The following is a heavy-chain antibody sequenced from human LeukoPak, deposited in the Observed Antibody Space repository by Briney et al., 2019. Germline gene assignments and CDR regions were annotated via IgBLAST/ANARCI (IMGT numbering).Heavy chain of an antibody. J-gene: IGHJ4*02. CDR3: ARHGPWFGESMGFDY. CDR2: IYPGDSDT. Sequence: GESLKISCKGSGYSFTSYWIGWVRQLPGKGLEWMGIIYPGDSDTRYSPSFQGQVTISADKSISTAYLQWSSLKASDTAMYYCARHGPWFGESMGFDYWGQGTLVTVSS. D-gene: IGHD3-10*01. V-gene: IGHV5-51*01. CDR1: GYSFTSYW.